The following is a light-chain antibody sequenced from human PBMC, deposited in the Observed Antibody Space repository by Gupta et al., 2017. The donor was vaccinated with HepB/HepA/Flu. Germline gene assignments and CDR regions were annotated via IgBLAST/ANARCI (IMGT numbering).Light chain of an antibody. CDR1: QGFGSY. Sequence: VLTHSPAPLSSSPRQRATLSCRASQGFGSYLAWYQQKPGQPPRLLIYDASNRASGVPARFSGSGSGTDFTLTISSLEPDDFGLYYCQQRTNLPPLFAFGPGTKVDV. CDR3: QQRTNLPPLFA. CDR2: DAS. J-gene: IGKJ3*01. V-gene: IGKV3-11*01.